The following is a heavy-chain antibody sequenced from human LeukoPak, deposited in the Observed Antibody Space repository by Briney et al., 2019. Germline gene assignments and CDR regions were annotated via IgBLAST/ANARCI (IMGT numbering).Heavy chain of an antibody. Sequence: GGSLRLSCAASGFTFSSYSMNWVRQAPGRGLEWVSYISSSSSTIYYADSVKGRFTISRDNAKNSLYLQMNSLRAEDTAVYYCARDYGGIAVAGIDYWGQGTLVTVSS. CDR2: ISSSSSTI. CDR3: ARDYGGIAVAGIDY. V-gene: IGHV3-48*01. D-gene: IGHD6-19*01. J-gene: IGHJ4*02. CDR1: GFTFSSYS.